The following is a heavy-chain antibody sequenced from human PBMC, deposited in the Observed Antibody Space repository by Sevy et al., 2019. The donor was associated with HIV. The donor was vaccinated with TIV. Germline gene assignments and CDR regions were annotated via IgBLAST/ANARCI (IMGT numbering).Heavy chain of an antibody. D-gene: IGHD6-19*01. Sequence: GSLRLSCAISGFTVNDKYIIWVRQAPGKGLEWVSVIFSSGSTCYADSAKGRFTISRDNSKNTVDLQMNSVRAEDTAVYYCVSLFLSYRSGWSYFDYWGQGTLVTVSS. J-gene: IGHJ4*02. CDR2: IFSSGST. V-gene: IGHV3-66*02. CDR3: VSLFLSYRSGWSYFDY. CDR1: GFTVNDKY.